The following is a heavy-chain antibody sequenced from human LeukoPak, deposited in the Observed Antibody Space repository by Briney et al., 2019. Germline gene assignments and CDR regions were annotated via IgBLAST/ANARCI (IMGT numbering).Heavy chain of an antibody. J-gene: IGHJ4*02. V-gene: IGHV3-15*01. Sequence: GGSLRLSCAASGFTFSNAWMSWVRQAPGKGLEWVGRIKSKTDGGTTGYAAPVKGRFTISRDDSKNTLYLQMNSLKTEDTAVYYCTTDPTCSSTSCYNYWGQGTLVTVSS. CDR1: GFTFSNAW. D-gene: IGHD2-2*02. CDR3: TTDPTCSSTSCYNY. CDR2: IKSKTDGGTT.